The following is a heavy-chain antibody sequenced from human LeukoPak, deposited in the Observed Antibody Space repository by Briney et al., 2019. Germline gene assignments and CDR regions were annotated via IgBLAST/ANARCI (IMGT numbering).Heavy chain of an antibody. CDR3: AKGLGYGYEFDY. CDR2: ISYHGTNK. D-gene: IGHD5-12*01. Sequence: GGSLRLSCAASGFTFSSYGMHWVRQAPGKGPEWVAVISYHGTNKYYADSVKGRFTISRDDSKNTLYLQMNSLRTEDSAVYFCAKGLGYGYEFDYWGQGTLVTVPS. V-gene: IGHV3-30*18. J-gene: IGHJ4*02. CDR1: GFTFSSYG.